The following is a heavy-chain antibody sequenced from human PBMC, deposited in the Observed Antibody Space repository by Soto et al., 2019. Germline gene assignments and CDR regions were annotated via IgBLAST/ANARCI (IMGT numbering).Heavy chain of an antibody. J-gene: IGHJ6*02. V-gene: IGHV3-66*01. D-gene: IGHD6-13*01. Sequence: GGSLRLSCAASGFTISRNYIAWVRQAPGKGLDWVSCIHSGGTAYYAESVKGRFTISRDNSKNTVYLQTTSLRHEDTAVYYCAGVKSSSWLGSYYYGMDVWGQGTTVTV. CDR2: IHSGGTA. CDR1: GFTISRNY. CDR3: AGVKSSSWLGSYYYGMDV.